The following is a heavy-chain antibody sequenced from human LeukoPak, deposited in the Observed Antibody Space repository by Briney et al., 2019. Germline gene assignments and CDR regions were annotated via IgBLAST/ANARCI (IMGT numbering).Heavy chain of an antibody. D-gene: IGHD2-15*01. J-gene: IGHJ4*02. V-gene: IGHV3-23*01. CDR1: GFTLSNYA. Sequence: GGSLRHSCAASGFTLSNYAMTWVRQAPGKGLEWVSSISGGGGSTYYADSVKGRFTISGDNSKNTLYLQMNSLRVDDTAVYYCAKGTDCSGGSCFLIDCWGQGTLATVSS. CDR3: AKGTDCSGGSCFLIDC. CDR2: ISGGGGST.